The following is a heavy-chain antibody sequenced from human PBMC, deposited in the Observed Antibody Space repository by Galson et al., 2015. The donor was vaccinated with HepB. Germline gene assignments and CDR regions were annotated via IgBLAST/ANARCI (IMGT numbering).Heavy chain of an antibody. Sequence: SVKVSCKASGYPFTGYGISWVRQAPGQGLEWMGWISGYNGYTNYTQKIQGRVTMTTDTSTSTAYMELRNLRPDDTAMYYCVRGRAVGGLPHAFDIWGQGTMVTVSS. V-gene: IGHV1-18*01. CDR3: VRGRAVGGLPHAFDI. J-gene: IGHJ3*02. CDR2: ISGYNGYT. CDR1: GYPFTGYG. D-gene: IGHD1-26*01.